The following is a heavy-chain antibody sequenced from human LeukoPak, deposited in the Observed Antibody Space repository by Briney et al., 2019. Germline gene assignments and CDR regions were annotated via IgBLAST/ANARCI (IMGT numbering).Heavy chain of an antibody. V-gene: IGHV3-33*01. J-gene: IGHJ4*02. Sequence: PGGSLRLSCAASGFTFSSYGMHWVRQAPGKGLEWVAVIWYDGSNKYYADSVKGRFTISRDNSKNTLYLQMNSLRAGDTAVYYCALGGNSPGPNHFDYWGQGTLVTVSS. CDR3: ALGGNSPGPNHFDY. CDR2: IWYDGSNK. CDR1: GFTFSSYG. D-gene: IGHD1-14*01.